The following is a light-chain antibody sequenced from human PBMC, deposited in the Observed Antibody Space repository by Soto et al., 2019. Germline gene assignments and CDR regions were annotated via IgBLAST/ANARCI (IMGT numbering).Light chain of an antibody. Sequence: EVVLTQSPATLSLSPGERATLSCMAIQSVSTYLAWYQQKPGQAPRLLIYDASNRATGIPARFSGSGSGTDFALTISSLEPEDFAVYYCQQRDYWQVTFGQGTRLEIK. CDR3: QQRDYWQVT. CDR1: QSVSTY. J-gene: IGKJ5*01. CDR2: DAS. V-gene: IGKV3-11*01.